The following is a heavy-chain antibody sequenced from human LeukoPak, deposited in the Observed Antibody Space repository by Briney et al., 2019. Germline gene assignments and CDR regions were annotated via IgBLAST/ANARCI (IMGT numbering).Heavy chain of an antibody. CDR3: ARGSGCSGGSCYNNWFDP. D-gene: IGHD2-15*01. J-gene: IGHJ5*02. CDR2: IYYSGST. V-gene: IGHV4-31*03. Sequence: SETLSLTCTVSGVSISSGGYYWGWIRQHPGKGLEWIGYIYYSGSTYYNPSLKSRVTISVDTSKNQFSLKLSSVTAADTAVYYCARGSGCSGGSCYNNWFDPWGQGTLVTVSS. CDR1: GVSISSGGYY.